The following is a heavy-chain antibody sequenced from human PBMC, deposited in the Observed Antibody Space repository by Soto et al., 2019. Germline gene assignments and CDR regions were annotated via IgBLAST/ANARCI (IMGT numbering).Heavy chain of an antibody. V-gene: IGHV4-59*01. CDR2: IYHSGNT. Sequence: GKGLEWIGFIYHSGNTNYNPSLKSRVTMSIDTSKSQFSLKLNSVTAADTAVYYCARDQGIASSGPFDYWGPGTLLTVSS. CDR3: ARDQGIASSGPFDY. J-gene: IGHJ4*02. D-gene: IGHD6-13*01.